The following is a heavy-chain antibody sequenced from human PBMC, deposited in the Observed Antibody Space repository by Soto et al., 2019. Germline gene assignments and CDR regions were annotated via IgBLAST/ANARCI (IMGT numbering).Heavy chain of an antibody. J-gene: IGHJ6*02. CDR3: ARDVLGYCISTSCYRYYYYGMDV. V-gene: IGHV3-7*01. Sequence: GGSLRLSCAASGFTFSSYWMSWVRQAPGKELEWVANIKQDGSEKYYVDSVKGRFTISRDNAKNSLYLQMNSLRAEDTAVYYCARDVLGYCISTSCYRYYYYGMDVWGQGTTVTVSS. D-gene: IGHD2-2*02. CDR2: IKQDGSEK. CDR1: GFTFSSYW.